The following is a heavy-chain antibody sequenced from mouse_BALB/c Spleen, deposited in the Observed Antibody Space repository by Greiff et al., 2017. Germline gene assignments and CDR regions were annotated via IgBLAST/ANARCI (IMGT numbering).Heavy chain of an antibody. Sequence: EVKLVESGGGLVKPGGSLKLSCAASGFTFSDYYMYWVRQTPEKRLEWVATISDGGSYTYYPDSVKGRFTISRDNAKNNLYLQMSSLKSEDTAMYYCARDGGEAFAYWGQGTLVTVSA. J-gene: IGHJ3*01. CDR1: GFTFSDYY. V-gene: IGHV5-4*02. CDR2: ISDGGSYT. CDR3: ARDGGEAFAY.